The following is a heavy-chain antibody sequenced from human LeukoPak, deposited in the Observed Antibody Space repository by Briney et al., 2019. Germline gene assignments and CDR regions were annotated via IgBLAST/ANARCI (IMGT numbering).Heavy chain of an antibody. J-gene: IGHJ3*02. CDR2: IKEDGSDK. Sequence: KPGGSLRLSCAASGFTFSIYWMSWVRQAPGKGLEWVANIKEDGSDKNYVDSVRGRFTISRDNSKNTLYLQMNSLRAEDTAVYYCAREDLKRGYSYGSWVGFDIWGQGTMVTVSS. CDR3: AREDLKRGYSYGSWVGFDI. D-gene: IGHD5-18*01. V-gene: IGHV3-7*05. CDR1: GFTFSIYW.